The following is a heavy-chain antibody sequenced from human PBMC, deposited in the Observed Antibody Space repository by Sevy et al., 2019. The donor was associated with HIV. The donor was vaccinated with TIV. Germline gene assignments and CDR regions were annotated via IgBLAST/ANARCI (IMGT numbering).Heavy chain of an antibody. CDR2: INPSGCST. CDR3: GRASRSGWYWDY. CDR1: GYTFTSYY. J-gene: IGHJ4*02. Sequence: SSVKVSCKASGYTFTSYYMHWVRQAPGQGREWMGLINPSGCSTSYAQKFQGRVTMTRDSSTSTVYMELSSLRAEDEAVYYCGRASRSGWYWDYWGQGTLVTVSS. D-gene: IGHD6-19*01. V-gene: IGHV1-46*01.